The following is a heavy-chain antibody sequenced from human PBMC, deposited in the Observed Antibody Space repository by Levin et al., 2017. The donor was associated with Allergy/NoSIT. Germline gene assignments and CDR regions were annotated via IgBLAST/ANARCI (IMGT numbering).Heavy chain of an antibody. CDR1: GFTFRTHW. D-gene: IGHD1-1*01. J-gene: IGHJ4*02. CDR3: TRRTDITTTGTIDY. Sequence: GESLKISCAASGFTFRTHWMHWVRQAPGKGLVWVSRISGDGNITNYADSVNGRFTISRDNAKNTLYLQMNSLRAEDTAVYYCTRRTDITTTGTIDYWGQGTLVTVSS. V-gene: IGHV3-74*01. CDR2: ISGDGNIT.